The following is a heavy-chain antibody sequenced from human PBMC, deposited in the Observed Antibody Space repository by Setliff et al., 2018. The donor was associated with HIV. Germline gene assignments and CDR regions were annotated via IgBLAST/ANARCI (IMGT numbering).Heavy chain of an antibody. CDR1: GGSIRSGSYC. D-gene: IGHD4-17*01. CDR3: ARVETTVTSRLDY. Sequence: PSETLSLTCTVSGGSIRSGSYCWSWIRQPAGKGLEWIGHVCTSGNTNYNPALKSRVTISVDTSMNQFSLRLTSVTAADTAVYFCARVETTVTSRLDYWGQGTLVTVSS. V-gene: IGHV4-61*09. J-gene: IGHJ4*02. CDR2: VCTSGNT.